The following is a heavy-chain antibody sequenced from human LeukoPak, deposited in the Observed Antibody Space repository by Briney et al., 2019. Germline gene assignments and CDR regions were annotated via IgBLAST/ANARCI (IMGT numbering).Heavy chain of an antibody. CDR2: INGDGRTT. CDR1: GFTVSNEC. CDR3: VSWPHSGRYSWSAFDT. V-gene: IGHV3-74*01. J-gene: IGHJ3*02. Sequence: GGSLRLSCAASGFTVSNECMHWGRQGPGKGLVWVSRINGDGRTTSYADSVKGRFTVSRDNAENTLYLQMNSLRAEDTAVYYCVSWPHSGRYSWSAFDTWGQGTMVTVSS. D-gene: IGHD1-26*01.